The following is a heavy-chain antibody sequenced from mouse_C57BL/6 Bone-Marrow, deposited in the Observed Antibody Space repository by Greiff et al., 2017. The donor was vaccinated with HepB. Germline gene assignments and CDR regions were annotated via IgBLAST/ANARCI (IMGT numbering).Heavy chain of an antibody. V-gene: IGHV1-53*01. CDR2: INPSNGGT. Sequence: QVQLQQSGTELVKPGASVKLSCKASGYTFTSYWMHWVKQRPGRGLEWIGNINPSNGGTNYNEKFKSKATLTVDKSSSTAYMQLSSLTSEDSAVYYCARLRIYYGKRDAMDYWGQGTSVTVSS. CDR1: GYTFTSYW. D-gene: IGHD2-1*01. CDR3: ARLRIYYGKRDAMDY. J-gene: IGHJ4*01.